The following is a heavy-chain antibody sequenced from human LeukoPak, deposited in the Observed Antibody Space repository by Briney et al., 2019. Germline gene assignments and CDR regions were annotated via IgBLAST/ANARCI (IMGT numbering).Heavy chain of an antibody. CDR1: GGSFRGYY. CDR2: INHSGST. Sequence: KTSETLSLTCAVYGGSFRGYYWSWIRQPPGKGLEWIGEINHSGSTNYNPSLKSRVTISVDTSKNQFSLKLSSVTAADTAVYYCARRLYSSSTGRFDPWGQGTLVTVSS. D-gene: IGHD6-6*01. J-gene: IGHJ5*02. CDR3: ARRLYSSSTGRFDP. V-gene: IGHV4-34*01.